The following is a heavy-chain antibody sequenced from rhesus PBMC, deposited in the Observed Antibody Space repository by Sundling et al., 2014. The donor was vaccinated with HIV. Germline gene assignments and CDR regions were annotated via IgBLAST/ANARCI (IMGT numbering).Heavy chain of an antibody. CDR1: GGSITDGYR. CDR2: IHGGGTNT. D-gene: IGHD3-9*01. Sequence: QVQLQESGPGVVKPSETLSLTCAVSGGSITDGYRWSWIRQPPGKGLEFIGDIHGGGTNTNYNPSVQSRVTISMDTSKNHFSLKLTSVTAADTAVYYCAITTEEGYGLDSWGQGVVVTVSS. CDR3: AITTEEGYGLDS. J-gene: IGHJ6*01. V-gene: IGHV4S10*01.